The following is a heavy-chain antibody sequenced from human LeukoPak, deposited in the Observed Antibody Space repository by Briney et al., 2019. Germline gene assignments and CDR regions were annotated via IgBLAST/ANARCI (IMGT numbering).Heavy chain of an antibody. CDR2: IYYGGST. J-gene: IGHJ4*02. CDR1: GGSISSGDYY. V-gene: IGHV4-30-4*01. CDR3: ARVGAAAAYDY. Sequence: SETLSLTCTVSGGSISSGDYYWSWIRQPPGKGLEWIGYIYYGGSTYYNPSLKSRVTISVDTSKNQFSLKLSSVTAADTAVYYCARVGAAAAYDYWGQGTLVTVSS. D-gene: IGHD6-13*01.